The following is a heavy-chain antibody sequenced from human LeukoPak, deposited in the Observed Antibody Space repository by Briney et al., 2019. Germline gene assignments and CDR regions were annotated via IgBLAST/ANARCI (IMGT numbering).Heavy chain of an antibody. J-gene: IGHJ3*02. CDR3: ASDTAWGAFDI. CDR1: GFTFSSYS. V-gene: IGHV3-48*01. D-gene: IGHD1-26*01. Sequence: GGSLRLSCAASGFTFSSYSMNWVRQAPGKGLEWVSYISSSSSTIYYADSVKGRFTISRDNAKNSLYLQMNSLRAEDTAVYYCASDTAWGAFDIWGQGTMVTVSS. CDR2: ISSSSSTI.